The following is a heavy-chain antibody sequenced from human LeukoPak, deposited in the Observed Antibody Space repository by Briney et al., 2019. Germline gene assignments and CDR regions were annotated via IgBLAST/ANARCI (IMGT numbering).Heavy chain of an antibody. J-gene: IGHJ4*02. CDR3: ARVPRYDILTGYYDY. Sequence: GGSLRLSCAASGFTFSSYEMNWVRQAPGKGVEWVSYISSSGSTIYYADSVKGRFTISRDNAKNSLYLQMNSLRAEDTAVYYCARVPRYDILTGYYDYWGQGTLVTVSS. V-gene: IGHV3-48*03. D-gene: IGHD3-9*01. CDR2: ISSSGSTI. CDR1: GFTFSSYE.